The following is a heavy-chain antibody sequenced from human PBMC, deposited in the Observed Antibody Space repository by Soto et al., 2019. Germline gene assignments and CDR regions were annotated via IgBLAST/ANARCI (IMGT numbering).Heavy chain of an antibody. CDR3: AKRYYYDSSGYSLSL. V-gene: IGHV3-30*18. D-gene: IGHD3-22*01. CDR2: ISYNGSNK. CDR1: GFTFSSYG. J-gene: IGHJ3*01. Sequence: PGGSLRLSCAASGFTFSSYGMHWVRQAPGKGLEWVAVISYNGSNKYYADSVKGRFTISRDNSKNTLYLQMNSLRAEDTAVYYCAKRYYYDSSGYSLSLWGQGTMVTVSS.